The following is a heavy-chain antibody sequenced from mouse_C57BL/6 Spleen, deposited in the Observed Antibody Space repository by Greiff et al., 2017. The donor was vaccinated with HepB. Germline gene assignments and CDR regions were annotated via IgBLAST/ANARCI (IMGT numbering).Heavy chain of an antibody. D-gene: IGHD2-4*01. CDR1: GYAFTNYL. J-gene: IGHJ2*01. CDR3: ARKGAYYEYEDY. Sequence: VQLQQSGAELVRPGTSVKVSCKASGYAFTNYLIEWVKQRPGQGLEWIGVINPGSGGTNYNEKFKGKATLTADKSSSTAYMQLSSLTSEDSAVYFCARKGAYYEYEDYWGQGTTLTVSS. V-gene: IGHV1-54*01. CDR2: INPGSGGT.